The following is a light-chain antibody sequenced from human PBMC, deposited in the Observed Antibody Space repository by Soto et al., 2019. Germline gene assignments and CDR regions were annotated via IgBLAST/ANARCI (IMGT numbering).Light chain of an antibody. Sequence: QSVLTHPPSVSGAPGQRVTVSCTGSSSNIGAGSDVHWYQQLPGTAPKLLIFANNNRPSGVPDRFSGSKSGTSTSLAITGLQADDEADYYCQSYNNSLSAYVFGTGTKVTVL. CDR2: ANN. V-gene: IGLV1-40*01. J-gene: IGLJ1*01. CDR1: SSNIGAGSD. CDR3: QSYNNSLSAYV.